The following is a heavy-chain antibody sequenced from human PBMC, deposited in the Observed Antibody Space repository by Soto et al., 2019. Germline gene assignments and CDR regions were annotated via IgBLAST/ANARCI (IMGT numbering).Heavy chain of an antibody. CDR1: GYTFTSYY. CDR3: ARGYCSGGSCYSIDY. D-gene: IGHD2-15*01. Sequence: QVQLVQSGAEVKKPGASVKVSCKASGYTFTSYYMHWVRQAPGQGLEWMGMINPSGASTSYAQKFQGRGTMTRDTSTSTVYMELRSLRSEDTAVYYCARGYCSGGSCYSIDYWGQGTLVTVSS. CDR2: INPSGAST. V-gene: IGHV1-46*03. J-gene: IGHJ4*02.